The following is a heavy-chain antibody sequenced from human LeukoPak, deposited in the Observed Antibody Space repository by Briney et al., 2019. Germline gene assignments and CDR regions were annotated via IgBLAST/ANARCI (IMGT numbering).Heavy chain of an antibody. CDR3: ARDGAVVVPAAFDY. CDR1: GFTFSSYA. Sequence: GGSLRLSCAASGFTFSSYAMHWVRQAPGKGLEWVAVIWYDGSDKFYAGLVEGRFTISRDNSKNTLYLQMNSLRAEDTAVYYCARDGAVVVPAAFDYWGQGTLVTVSS. CDR2: IWYDGSDK. V-gene: IGHV3-33*08. J-gene: IGHJ4*02. D-gene: IGHD2-2*01.